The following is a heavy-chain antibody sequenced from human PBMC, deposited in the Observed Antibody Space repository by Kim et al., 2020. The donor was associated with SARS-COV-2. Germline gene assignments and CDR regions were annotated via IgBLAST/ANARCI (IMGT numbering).Heavy chain of an antibody. D-gene: IGHD3-16*01. CDR3: ASAGRGDYYFLY. CDR2: ISSSSSYI. J-gene: IGHJ4*02. V-gene: IGHV3-21*01. CDR1: GFSFSTYN. Sequence: GGSLRLSCAVSGFSFSTYNMNWVRQAPGKGLEWVSSISSSSSYIYYADSVKGRFTISRDNAKNSLYLQMNSLRAEDTAVYYCASAGRGDYYFLYWGQVTLVTVSS.